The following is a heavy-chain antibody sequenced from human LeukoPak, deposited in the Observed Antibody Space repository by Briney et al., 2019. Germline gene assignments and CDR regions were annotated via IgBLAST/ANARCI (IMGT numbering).Heavy chain of an antibody. CDR2: IYSSGST. CDR3: ASPLYCNSASCYDI. V-gene: IGHV4-31*03. D-gene: IGHD2-2*01. CDR1: GGPVRSGGSY. J-gene: IGHJ3*02. Sequence: PSETLSLTCTVSGGPVRSGGSYWTWIRQHPGKGLEWIGCIYSSGSTQYNPSLKSRLSISADTSKSQFSLKLSSVTAADTAVYYCASPLYCNSASCYDIWGQGTMVTVSS.